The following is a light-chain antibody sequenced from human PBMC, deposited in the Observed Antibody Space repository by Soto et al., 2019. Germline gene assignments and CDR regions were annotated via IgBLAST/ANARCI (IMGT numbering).Light chain of an antibody. CDR1: QSVSSSY. Sequence: EIVFTQSPGTLSLSPGERATLSCRASQSVSSSYLAWYQQKPGQAPRLLIYGASSRATGIPDRFSGSGSGTDFTLTISRLEPEDFAVYYCQQYGSSPRTFGQGTKGISN. CDR2: GAS. V-gene: IGKV3-20*01. J-gene: IGKJ1*01. CDR3: QQYGSSPRT.